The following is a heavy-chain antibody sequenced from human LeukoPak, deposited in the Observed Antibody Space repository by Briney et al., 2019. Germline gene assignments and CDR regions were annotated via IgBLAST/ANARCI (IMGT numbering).Heavy chain of an antibody. J-gene: IGHJ4*02. CDR3: ANQAYSQFDY. CDR1: GFAFSSYW. D-gene: IGHD4-11*01. CDR2: ISPNGSAE. V-gene: IGHV3-7*01. Sequence: GGSLRLSCVASGFAFSSYWMSWVRQAPGKGLELVANISPNGSAEDYVDSVRGRFAISRDNAKRSLYLQMNSLSPEDTAVYYCANQAYSQFDYWGQGTLVSVSS.